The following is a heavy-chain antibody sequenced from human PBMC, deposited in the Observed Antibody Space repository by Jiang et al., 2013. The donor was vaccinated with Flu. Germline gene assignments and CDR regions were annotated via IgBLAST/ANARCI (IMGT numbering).Heavy chain of an antibody. CDR1: GGSVSSGSYY. V-gene: IGHV4-61*01. D-gene: IGHD3-3*01. CDR3: AVSTIFGVVILNPYSSSPTQFDY. CDR2: LLQWEH. Sequence: PGLVKPSETLSLTCTVSGGSVSSGSYYWSWIRQPQEGTGVDWVYLLQWEHQLQPSLKSRVTISVDTSKNQFSLKLSSVTAADTAVYYCAVSTIFGVVILNPYSSSPTQFDYWGQGTLVTVSS. J-gene: IGHJ4*02.